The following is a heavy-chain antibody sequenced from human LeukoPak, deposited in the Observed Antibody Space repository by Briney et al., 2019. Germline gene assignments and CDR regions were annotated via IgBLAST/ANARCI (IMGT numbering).Heavy chain of an antibody. V-gene: IGHV1-2*02. J-gene: IGHJ3*02. CDR3: ASSSGIAAAFDI. Sequence: ASVKVSCKASGYTFTGYYMHWVRQAPGQGLEWMGWINPNSGGTNYAQEFQGRVTMTRDTSISTAYMELSRLRSDDTAVYYCASSSGIAAAFDIWGQGTMVTVSS. CDR1: GYTFTGYY. CDR2: INPNSGGT. D-gene: IGHD6-13*01.